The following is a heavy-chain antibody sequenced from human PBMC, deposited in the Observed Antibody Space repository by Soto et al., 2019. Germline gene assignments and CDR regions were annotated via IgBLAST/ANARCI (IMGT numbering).Heavy chain of an antibody. V-gene: IGHV4-39*01. Sequence: PSETLSLTCTVSGGSVSSSGYYWGWIRQPPGKGLEWIGSIYYSGTTYNNPSLESRVTISVDTSENQFSLKLRSVTAADTAVYYCARHPSDSAGELTYFDYWGQGALVTVSS. D-gene: IGHD3-10*01. CDR3: ARHPSDSAGELTYFDY. CDR1: GGSVSSSGYY. J-gene: IGHJ4*02. CDR2: IYYSGTT.